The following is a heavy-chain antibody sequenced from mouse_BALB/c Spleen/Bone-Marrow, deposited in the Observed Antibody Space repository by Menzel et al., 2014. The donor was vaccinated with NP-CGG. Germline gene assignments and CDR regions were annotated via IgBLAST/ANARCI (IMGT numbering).Heavy chain of an antibody. CDR2: IDPANGNT. V-gene: IGHV14-3*02. CDR1: GFNIKDTY. J-gene: IGHJ3*01. D-gene: IGHD1-1*01. CDR3: ASYYYGRAWFAY. Sequence: DVKLVESGAELVKPGASVKLSCTASGFNIKDTYVHWVKQRPEQGLEWIGRIDPANGNTKYDPKFQGKATITADTSSNTAYLQLSSLTSEDTAVYYCASYYYGRAWFAYWGQGTLVTVSA.